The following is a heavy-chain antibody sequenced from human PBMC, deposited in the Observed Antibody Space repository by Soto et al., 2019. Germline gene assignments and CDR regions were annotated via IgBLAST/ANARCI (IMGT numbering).Heavy chain of an antibody. CDR2: IKSNTDGGTA. Sequence: EVQLVESGGGLVKPGGSLRLSCAASGFTFTNVWMSWVRKAPGKGLEWLGRIKSNTDGGTAEYAAPVKGRFTISRDDSQNTLYLQMNSLKTEDTAVYYCNTANYYDSVGYYSGHGHWGQGALVTVSS. D-gene: IGHD3-22*01. V-gene: IGHV3-15*01. J-gene: IGHJ4*02. CDR1: GFTFTNVW. CDR3: NTANYYDSVGYYSGHGH.